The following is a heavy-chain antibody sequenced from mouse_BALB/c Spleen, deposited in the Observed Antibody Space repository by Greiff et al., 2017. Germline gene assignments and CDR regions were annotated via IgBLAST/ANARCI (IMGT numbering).Heavy chain of an antibody. CDR2: ISSGGSYT. CDR3: TRDGYGYFSYAMDY. V-gene: IGHV5-6-4*01. Sequence: EVKLEESGGGLVKPGGSLKLSCAASGFTFSSYTMSWVRQTPEKRLEWVATISSGGSYTYYPDSVKGRFTISRDNAKNTLYLQMSSLKSEDTAMYYCTRDGYGYFSYAMDYWGQGTSVTVSS. CDR1: GFTFSSYT. D-gene: IGHD1-2*01. J-gene: IGHJ4*01.